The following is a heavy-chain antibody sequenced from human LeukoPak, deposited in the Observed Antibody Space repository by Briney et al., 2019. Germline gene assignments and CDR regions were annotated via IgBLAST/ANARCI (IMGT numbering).Heavy chain of an antibody. CDR3: AKDFASGWSHNWFDP. J-gene: IGHJ5*02. Sequence: GGSLRLSCAASGITLTACWVSWVRQAPGKGLQCVSAISGGGGSTYYADSVKGRFTISRDNSNNMLYLQMSSLRAEDTAVYYCAKDFASGWSHNWFDPWGQGTQVTVSS. CDR1: GITLTACW. V-gene: IGHV3-23*01. D-gene: IGHD6-19*01. CDR2: ISGGGGST.